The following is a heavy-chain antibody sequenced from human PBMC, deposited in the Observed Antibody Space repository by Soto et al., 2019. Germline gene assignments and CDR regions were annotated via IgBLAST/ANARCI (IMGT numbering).Heavy chain of an antibody. D-gene: IGHD2-21*02. J-gene: IGHJ4*02. Sequence: GGSLRLSCAASGFTFSDYYMSWIRQAPGKGLEWVSYISSSGSTIYYADSVKGRFTISRDNAKNSLYLQMNSLRAEDTAVYYCAMVVTAIRPYYFDYWGQGTLVTVSS. CDR1: GFTFSDYY. CDR3: AMVVTAIRPYYFDY. CDR2: ISSSGSTI. V-gene: IGHV3-11*01.